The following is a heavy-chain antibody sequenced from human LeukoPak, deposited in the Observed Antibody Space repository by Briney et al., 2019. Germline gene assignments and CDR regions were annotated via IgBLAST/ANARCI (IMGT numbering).Heavy chain of an antibody. D-gene: IGHD3-22*01. Sequence: PSETLSLTCSVSGGSISNYYWTWIRQPPGKGLEWIGYIYYSGSTNYNPSLKSRVTMSVDTSKNQFSLKLSSVTAADTAVYYCARNWDDSSGYGFDYWGQGTLVTVSS. CDR1: GGSISNYY. CDR2: IYYSGST. V-gene: IGHV4-59*12. CDR3: ARNWDDSSGYGFDY. J-gene: IGHJ4*02.